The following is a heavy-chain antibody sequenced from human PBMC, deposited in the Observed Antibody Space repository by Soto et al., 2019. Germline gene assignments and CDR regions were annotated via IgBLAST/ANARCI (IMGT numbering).Heavy chain of an antibody. D-gene: IGHD6-13*01. CDR3: AKGLINGRWYAED. J-gene: IGHJ4*02. CDR1: GFTFSSCV. Sequence: EVHLLESGGGLVHPGESLRLSCGASGFTFSSCVMTWVRQAPGKGLEWVSCITGSGTGAYYADSVKGRFTISRDNSKNMVYLQMNTLRAEDTGVYYCAKGLINGRWYAEDWGQGTLVTVSS. CDR2: ITGSGTGA. V-gene: IGHV3-23*01.